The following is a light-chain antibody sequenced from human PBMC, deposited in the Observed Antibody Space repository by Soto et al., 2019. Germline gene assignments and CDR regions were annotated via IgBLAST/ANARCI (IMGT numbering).Light chain of an antibody. CDR1: SSDVGSYNL. Sequence: QSALTQPASVSGSPGQSITISCTGTSSDVGSYNLVSWYQQHPGKAPKLMIYEVNSRPSGVSNRFSGSKSGNTASLTISGLQADDEADYYCCSYAGSRYVFGTGTKHTVL. CDR2: EVN. J-gene: IGLJ1*01. V-gene: IGLV2-23*02. CDR3: CSYAGSRYV.